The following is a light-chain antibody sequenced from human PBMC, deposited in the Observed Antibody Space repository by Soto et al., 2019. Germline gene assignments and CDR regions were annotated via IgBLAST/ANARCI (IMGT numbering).Light chain of an antibody. J-gene: IGLJ3*02. CDR2: DVS. Sequence: QSALTQPRSVSGSPGQSVTISCTGTSSDVGGYNYVSWYQQHPGKAPKLMIYDVSKRPSRVPDRFSGSKSGNTASLTISGLQAEDEADYYCCSYAGSPVFGGGTKVTVL. V-gene: IGLV2-11*01. CDR3: CSYAGSPV. CDR1: SSDVGGYNY.